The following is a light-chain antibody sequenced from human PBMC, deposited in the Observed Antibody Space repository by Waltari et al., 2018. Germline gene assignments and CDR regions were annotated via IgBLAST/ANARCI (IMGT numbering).Light chain of an antibody. CDR3: QQRSNWPRT. J-gene: IGKJ1*01. Sequence: EIVLTQSPATLSLSPGERATLSCRASQSVSSYLAWYQQNPGQAPRLPIFDASNRATGIPARFSGSGSGTDFTLTISSLEPEDFAVYYCQQRSNWPRTFGQGTKVEIK. CDR1: QSVSSY. V-gene: IGKV3-11*01. CDR2: DAS.